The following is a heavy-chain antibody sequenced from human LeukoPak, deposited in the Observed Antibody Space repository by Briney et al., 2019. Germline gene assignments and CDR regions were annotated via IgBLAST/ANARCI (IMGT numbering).Heavy chain of an antibody. CDR2: IRRKDHGGTP. V-gene: IGHV3-49*04. CDR3: ARDSNFELDY. Sequence: GGSLRLSCTTSGFTFGDYAMSWVRQAPGKGLEWVGFIRRKDHGGTPEHAASVKGRFTISRDDSKSIAYLQMSSLKTEDTAVYFCARDSNFELDYWGQGTQVTVSS. J-gene: IGHJ4*02. CDR1: GFTFGDYA. D-gene: IGHD3-9*01.